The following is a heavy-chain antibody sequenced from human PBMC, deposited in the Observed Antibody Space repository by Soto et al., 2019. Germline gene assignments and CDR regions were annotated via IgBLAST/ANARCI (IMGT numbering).Heavy chain of an antibody. J-gene: IGHJ4*02. D-gene: IGHD1-26*01. CDR1: GFTFSSYA. V-gene: IGHV3-30*04. Sequence: GGSLRLSCAASGFTFSSYAMHWVRQAPGKGLEWVAVISYDGSNKYYADSVKGRFTISRDNSKNTLYLQMNSLRAEDTAVYYCARAHSGSTTFLDYWGQGTLVTVSS. CDR2: ISYDGSNK. CDR3: ARAHSGSTTFLDY.